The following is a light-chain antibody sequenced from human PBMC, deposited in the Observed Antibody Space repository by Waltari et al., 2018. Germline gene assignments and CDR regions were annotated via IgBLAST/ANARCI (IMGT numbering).Light chain of an antibody. V-gene: IGKV1-39*01. Sequence: DTQMTQSPSSLSASVGDRVTITCRESQSIINFLNWYQQKPGEAPKILIYAASSLQSGVPARFSGSGSGTDFTLTISSLQPEDFATYYCQQSSISFWTFGQGTKVEIK. J-gene: IGKJ1*01. CDR3: QQSSISFWT. CDR1: QSIINF. CDR2: AAS.